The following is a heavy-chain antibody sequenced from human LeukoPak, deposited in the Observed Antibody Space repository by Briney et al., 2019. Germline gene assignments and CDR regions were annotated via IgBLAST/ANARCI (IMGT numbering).Heavy chain of an antibody. CDR2: ISGSGGST. CDR3: AKDLLHFDY. D-gene: IGHD2-15*01. CDR1: GFTVSSNY. Sequence: GGSLRLSCAASGFTVSSNYMSWVRQAPGKGLEWVSAISGSGGSTYYADSVKGRFTISRDNSKNTLYLQMNSLRAEDTAVYYCAKDLLHFDYWGQGTLVTVSS. V-gene: IGHV3-23*01. J-gene: IGHJ4*02.